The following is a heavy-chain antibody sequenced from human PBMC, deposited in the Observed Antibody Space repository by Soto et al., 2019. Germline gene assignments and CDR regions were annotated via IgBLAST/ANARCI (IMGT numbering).Heavy chain of an antibody. CDR1: GYSFSNYG. J-gene: IGHJ4*02. D-gene: IGHD2-15*01. V-gene: IGHV1-18*01. CDR2: ISAYSGDT. CDR3: ARAQPVCSALSCSHMGGDY. Sequence: QVQLVQSGGDVKKPGASVKVSCKASGYSFSNYGISWVRQAPGQGLEWLGWISAYSGDTDYAQNLQGRVTMTTDTXXSXAXXERRSMRSDETAVYYCARAQPVCSALSCSHMGGDYWGQGTLVTVSS.